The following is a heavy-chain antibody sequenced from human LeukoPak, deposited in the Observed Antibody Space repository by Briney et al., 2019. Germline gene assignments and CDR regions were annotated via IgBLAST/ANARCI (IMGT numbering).Heavy chain of an antibody. CDR2: IYYSGST. V-gene: IGHV4-59*01. J-gene: IGHJ3*02. Sequence: SETLSLTCIVSGGSITNYYWSWIRQPPGKGLEWIGYIYYSGSTNYNPSLKSRVTISVDTSNNQFSLRLSSVTAADTAVYYCARDSFSSHDFDIWGQGTVVAVS. CDR1: GGSITNYY. CDR3: ARDSFSSHDFDI.